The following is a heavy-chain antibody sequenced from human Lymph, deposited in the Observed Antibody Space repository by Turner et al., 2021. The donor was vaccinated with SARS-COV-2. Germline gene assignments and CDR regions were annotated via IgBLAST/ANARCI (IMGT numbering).Heavy chain of an antibody. D-gene: IGHD1-26*01. CDR1: GGSISSCSHY. CDR3: ATDTRFYSGSYSGAFDI. V-gene: IGHV4-39*02. CDR2: CYYSGNT. Sequence: HRQLQEPGPGLVKPSGSRSLTCAVSGGSISSCSHYWGWIRQPPGKGLEWIGNCYYSGNTYYHSCVKGQVTLAEDTFKNHISMKQSSMNAADTALYYWATDTRFYSGSYSGAFDIWGQGTMVTVSS. J-gene: IGHJ3*02.